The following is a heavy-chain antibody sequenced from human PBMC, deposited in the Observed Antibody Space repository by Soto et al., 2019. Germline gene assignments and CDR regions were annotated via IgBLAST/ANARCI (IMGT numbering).Heavy chain of an antibody. CDR2: ISWISDSA. Sequence: GGSLRLSCAASGFNFDDYGMHWVRQVPGKGLEWVSGISWISDSAGYAASVQGRFTISRDNAKKSLFLQMNSLRPEDTALYYCVKDLTRGDSSFVVFDYWGQGTQVTVSS. J-gene: IGHJ4*02. CDR3: VKDLTRGDSSFVVFDY. CDR1: GFNFDDYG. V-gene: IGHV3-9*01. D-gene: IGHD2-21*01.